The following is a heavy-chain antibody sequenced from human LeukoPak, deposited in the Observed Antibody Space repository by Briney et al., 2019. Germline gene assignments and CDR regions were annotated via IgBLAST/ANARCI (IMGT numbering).Heavy chain of an antibody. J-gene: IGHJ1*01. D-gene: IGHD2-21*02. CDR1: GYSFTSYW. V-gene: IGHV5-51*01. Sequence: EESLKISCKGSGYSFTSYWIGWVRQMPGKGLEWMGIIYPGDSDTRYSPSFQGQVTISADKSISTAYLQWSSLKASDTAMYYCARLAYCGGDCYWYFQHWGQGTLVTVSS. CDR3: ARLAYCGGDCYWYFQH. CDR2: IYPGDSDT.